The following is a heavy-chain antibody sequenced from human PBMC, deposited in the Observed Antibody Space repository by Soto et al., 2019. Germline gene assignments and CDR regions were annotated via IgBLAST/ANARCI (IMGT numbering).Heavy chain of an antibody. V-gene: IGHV1-69*02. J-gene: IGHJ5*01. CDR3: ARGFKYGILNSSDLKWFDS. D-gene: IGHD3-9*01. CDR1: GDAFTTYT. CDR2: VIPILGLP. Sequence: QVRLVQPGPEVKKPGSSVKVSCKASGDAFTTYTISWLRQAPGKGLEWMGRVIPILGLPNYAQNFRDRATITADKSSSTAYMELRSLRSADTAIYYCARGFKYGILNSSDLKWFDSWGQGTRVTVSS.